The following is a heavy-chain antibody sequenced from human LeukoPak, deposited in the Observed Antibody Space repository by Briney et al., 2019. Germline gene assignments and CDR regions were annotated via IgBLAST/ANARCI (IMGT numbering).Heavy chain of an antibody. Sequence: TTPETLSLTCTVSGGSISSSSYYRGWIRQPPGKGLEWIGSIYYSGSTYYNPSLKSRVIISVDTSKNQFSLKLSSVTAADTAVYYCARASSDGYNSWGQGTLVTVSS. CDR3: ARASSDGYNS. D-gene: IGHD5-24*01. V-gene: IGHV4-39*01. CDR1: GGSISSSSYY. J-gene: IGHJ5*02. CDR2: IYYSGST.